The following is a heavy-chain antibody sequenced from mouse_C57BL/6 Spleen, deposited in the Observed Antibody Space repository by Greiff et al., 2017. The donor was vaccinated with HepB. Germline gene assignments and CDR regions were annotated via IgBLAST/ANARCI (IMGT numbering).Heavy chain of an antibody. CDR3: ARGRIYAMDY. J-gene: IGHJ4*01. Sequence: QVQLQQSGPELVKPGASVKISCKASGYSFTSYYIHWVKQRPGQGLEWIGWIYPGSGNTKYNEKFKGKATLTADTSSSTAYMQLSSLTSEDSAVYYCARGRIYAMDYWGQGTSVTVSS. CDR1: GYSFTSYY. CDR2: IYPGSGNT. V-gene: IGHV1-66*01.